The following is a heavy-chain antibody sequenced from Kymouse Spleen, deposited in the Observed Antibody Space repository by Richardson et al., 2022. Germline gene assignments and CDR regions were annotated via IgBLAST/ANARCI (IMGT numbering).Heavy chain of an antibody. CDR3: ARHRYSGFPLYYGMDV. V-gene: IGHV4-39*01. CDR1: GGSISSSSYY. D-gene: IGHD1-26*01. J-gene: IGHJ6*02. Sequence: QLQLQESGPGLVKPSETLSLTCTVSGGSISSSSYYWGWIRQPPGKGLEWIGSIYYSGSTYYNPSLKSRVTISVDTSKNQFSLKLSSVTAADTAVYYCARHRYSGFPLYYGMDVWGQGTTVTVSS. CDR2: IYYSGST.